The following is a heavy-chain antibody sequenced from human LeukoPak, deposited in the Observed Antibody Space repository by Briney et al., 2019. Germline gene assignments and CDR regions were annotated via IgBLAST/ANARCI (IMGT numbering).Heavy chain of an antibody. CDR1: GGSFSSYY. CDR3: AREGYSSGWYAY. D-gene: IGHD6-19*01. J-gene: IGHJ4*02. CDR2: IYYSGST. Sequence: KPSETLSLTCAVYGGSFSSYYWSWIRQPPGKGLEWIGYIYYSGSTNYNPSLKSRVTISVDTSKTQFSLKLSSVTAADTAVYYCAREGYSSGWYAYWGQGTLVTVSS. V-gene: IGHV4-59*01.